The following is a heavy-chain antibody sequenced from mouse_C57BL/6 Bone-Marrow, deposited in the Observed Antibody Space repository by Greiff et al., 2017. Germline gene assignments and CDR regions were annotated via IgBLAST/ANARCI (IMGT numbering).Heavy chain of an antibody. D-gene: IGHD2-5*01. J-gene: IGHJ1*03. CDR1: GYTFTSYW. V-gene: IGHV1-55*01. CDR2: IYPGRGST. CDR3: ARPYYSNYLYFDV. Sequence: QVQLQQPGAELVKPGASVKMSCKASGYTFTSYWLTWVKQRPGQGLEWIGDIYPGRGSTNYNEKFKSKATLTLDTSSSTAYMKLSSLTSEDSAVYYCARPYYSNYLYFDVWGTGTTVTVSS.